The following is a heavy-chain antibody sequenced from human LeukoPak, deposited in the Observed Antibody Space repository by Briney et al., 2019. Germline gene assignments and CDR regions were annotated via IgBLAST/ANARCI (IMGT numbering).Heavy chain of an antibody. CDR3: ASEFAAAGDYFDY. D-gene: IGHD6-13*01. CDR1: GFTFSSYW. V-gene: IGHV3-7*01. CDR2: IKQDGSEK. Sequence: PGGSLRLSCAASGFTFSSYWMSWVRQAPGKGLEWVANIKQDGSEKYYVDSVKGRFTISRDNAKNSLYLQMNSLRAEDTAVYCCASEFAAAGDYFDYWGQGTLVTVSS. J-gene: IGHJ4*02.